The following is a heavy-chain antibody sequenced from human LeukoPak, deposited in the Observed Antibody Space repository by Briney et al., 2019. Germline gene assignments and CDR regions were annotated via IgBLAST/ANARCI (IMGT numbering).Heavy chain of an antibody. D-gene: IGHD3-10*01. CDR1: GFTFSSYS. CDR2: ISSSSSTI. CDR3: ARIDMAVRGETYADY. J-gene: IGHJ4*02. V-gene: IGHV3-48*04. Sequence: PGRSLRLSCAASGFTFSSYSMNWVRQAPGKGLEWVSYISSSSSTIYYADSVKGRFTISRDNAKNSLYLQMNSLRAEDTAVYYCARIDMAVRGETYADYWGQGTLVTVSS.